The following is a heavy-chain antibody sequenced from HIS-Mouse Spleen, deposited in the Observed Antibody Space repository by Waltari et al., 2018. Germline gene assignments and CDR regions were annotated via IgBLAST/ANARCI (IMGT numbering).Heavy chain of an antibody. CDR2: IYTSGST. V-gene: IGHV4-38-2*02. D-gene: IGHD3-3*01. CDR1: GYSISSGYY. J-gene: IGHJ4*02. CDR3: ARADDFWSGSFDY. Sequence: QVQLQESGPGLVKPSETLSLTCTVSGYSISSGYYWGWIRQPPGKGLEWIWSIYTSGSTYYNPTLKGRVPISVDTSKNQFSLKLSSVTAADTAVYYCARADDFWSGSFDYWGQGTLVTVSS.